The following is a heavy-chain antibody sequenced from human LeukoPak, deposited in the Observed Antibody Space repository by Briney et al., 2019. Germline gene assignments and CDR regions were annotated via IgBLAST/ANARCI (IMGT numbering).Heavy chain of an antibody. Sequence: GGSLRLSCAASGFPFSAYAMSWVRQAPGKGLEWVSAISASGDTTYYADSVRGRFTISRDDSKNTLYLQMNSLRAGDTALYYCAKESLRGHSYGFDNWGQGTLVTVSS. V-gene: IGHV3-23*01. J-gene: IGHJ4*02. CDR1: GFPFSAYA. D-gene: IGHD5-18*01. CDR2: ISASGDTT. CDR3: AKESLRGHSYGFDN.